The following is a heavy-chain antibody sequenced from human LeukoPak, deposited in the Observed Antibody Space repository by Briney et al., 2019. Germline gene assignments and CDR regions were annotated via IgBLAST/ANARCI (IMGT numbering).Heavy chain of an antibody. V-gene: IGHV1-69*13. D-gene: IGHD1-14*01. CDR2: IIPIFGTA. CDR1: GGTFSSYA. Sequence: SVKVSCKASGGTFSSYAISWVRQAPGQGLEWMGGIIPIFGTANYAQKFQGRVTITADESTSTAYMELSSLRSEDTAVYYCARDQVYRNYYYYYGMDVWGQGTTVTVSS. CDR3: ARDQVYRNYYYYYGMDV. J-gene: IGHJ6*02.